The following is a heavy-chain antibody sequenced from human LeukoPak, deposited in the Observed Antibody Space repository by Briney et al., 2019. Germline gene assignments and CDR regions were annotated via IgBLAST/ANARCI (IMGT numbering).Heavy chain of an antibody. CDR2: INHSGST. D-gene: IGHD3-22*01. J-gene: IGHJ5*01. CDR1: GGSFSGYY. V-gene: IGHV4-34*01. Sequence: SETLSLTCAVYGGSFSGYYWSWIRQPPGKGLEWIGEINHSGSTNYNPSLKSRVTISVDTSKNQFSLKLSSVTAADTAVYYCASHYYDSSGYSNWFDSWGQGTLVTVSS. CDR3: ASHYYDSSGYSNWFDS.